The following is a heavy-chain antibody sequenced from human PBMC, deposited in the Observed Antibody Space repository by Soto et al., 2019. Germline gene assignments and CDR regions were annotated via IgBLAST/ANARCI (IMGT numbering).Heavy chain of an antibody. CDR1: GYNFAGYW. CDR2: IYPSDSDT. D-gene: IGHD1-26*01. V-gene: IGHV5-51*01. J-gene: IGHJ5*02. Sequence: PGESLKISCKGSGYNFAGYWIAWVRQMPGKGLELMGIIYPSDSDTRYRPSFQGQVTISADKSISTAYLQWSSLKASDTAMYYCARRPIGIVGATHVGAFDPWGQGTLVTVSS. CDR3: ARRPIGIVGATHVGAFDP.